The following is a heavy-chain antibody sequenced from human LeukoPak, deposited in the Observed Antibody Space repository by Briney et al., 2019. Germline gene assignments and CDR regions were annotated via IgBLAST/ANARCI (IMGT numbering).Heavy chain of an antibody. J-gene: IGHJ5*02. CDR2: ITASGGT. D-gene: IGHD6-19*01. CDR1: GGSISTYY. CDR3: ARSPHNSAWYEKWFDP. V-gene: IGHV4-4*08. Sequence: SETLSLTCTVSGGSISTYYWSWIRQSPGKGLEWIADITASGGTNYNPSLESRVTVSIDSSKNQFSLKLSSVTAADTAVFYCARSPHNSAWYEKWFDPWGQGTLVTVSS.